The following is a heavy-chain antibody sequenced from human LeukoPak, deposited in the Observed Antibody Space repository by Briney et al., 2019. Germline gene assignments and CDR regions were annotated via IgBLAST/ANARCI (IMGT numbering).Heavy chain of an antibody. V-gene: IGHV3-21*01. J-gene: IGHJ4*02. D-gene: IGHD3-16*01. CDR2: ISSSSSSI. CDR3: ARNGYDYVWGDY. Sequence: GGSLCLSCAASAFTFGTYSMNWVRRAPGKGLRWISSISSSSSSIYYADSEKDRFTISRDNAKNSLYLQMNSLRAEDTAVYYGARNGYDYVWGDYWGQGTLVTVSS. CDR1: AFTFGTYS.